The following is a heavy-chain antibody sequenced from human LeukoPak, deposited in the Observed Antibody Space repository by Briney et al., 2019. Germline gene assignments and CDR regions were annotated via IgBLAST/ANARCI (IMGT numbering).Heavy chain of an antibody. Sequence: ASVKVSCKASGYTFTGCYMHWVRQAPGQGLEWMGWINPNSGGTNYAQKFQGRVTMTRDTSISTAYMELSRLRSDDTAVYYCARGENIVATPTFWGQGTLVTVSS. CDR1: GYTFTGCY. V-gene: IGHV1-2*02. D-gene: IGHD5-12*01. CDR3: ARGENIVATPTF. J-gene: IGHJ4*02. CDR2: INPNSGGT.